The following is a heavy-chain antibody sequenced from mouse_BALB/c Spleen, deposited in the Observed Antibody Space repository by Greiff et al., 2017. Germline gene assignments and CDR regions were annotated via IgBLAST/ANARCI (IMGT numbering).Heavy chain of an antibody. D-gene: IGHD2-4*01. CDR3: TRERYYEYDSYYFDY. CDR1: GFTFSSYT. CDR2: ISSGGSYT. V-gene: IGHV5-6-4*01. Sequence: EVQVVESGGGLVKPGGSLKLSCAASGFTFSSYTMSWVRQTPEKRLEWVATISSGGSYTYYPDSVKGRFTISRDNAKNTLYLQMSSLKSEDTAMYYCTRERYYEYDSYYFDYWGQGTTLTVSS. J-gene: IGHJ2*01.